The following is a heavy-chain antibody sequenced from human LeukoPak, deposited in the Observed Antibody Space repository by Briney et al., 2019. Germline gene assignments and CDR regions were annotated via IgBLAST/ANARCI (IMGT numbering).Heavy chain of an antibody. D-gene: IGHD2-2*01. CDR2: ISGSGGST. V-gene: IGHV3-23*01. CDR1: GFTFSTYA. Sequence: GGSLRLSCAASGFTFSTYALHWVRQAPGKGLEWVSAISGSGGSTYYADSVKGRFTISRDNSKNTLYLQMNSLRAEDTAVYYCAKDPKSTPLDYWGQGTLVTVSS. CDR3: AKDPKSTPLDY. J-gene: IGHJ4*02.